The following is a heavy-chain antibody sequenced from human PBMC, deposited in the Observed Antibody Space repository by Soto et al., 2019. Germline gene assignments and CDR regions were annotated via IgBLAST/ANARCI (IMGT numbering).Heavy chain of an antibody. CDR3: ARGRRGYSYGFVVVVAAPYYYYMDV. CDR1: GGSFSGYY. CDR2: INHSGST. V-gene: IGHV4-34*01. D-gene: IGHD2-15*01. Sequence: SETLSLTCAVYGGSFSGYYWSWIRQPPGKGLEWIGEINHSGSTNYNPSLKSRVTISVDTSKNQFSLKLSSVTAADTAVYYCARGRRGYSYGFVVVVAAPYYYYMDVWGKGTTVTVSS. J-gene: IGHJ6*03.